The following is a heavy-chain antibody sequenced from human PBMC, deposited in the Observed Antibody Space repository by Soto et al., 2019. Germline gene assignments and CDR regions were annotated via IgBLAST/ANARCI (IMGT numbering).Heavy chain of an antibody. Sequence: QVQLVQSGAEVKKPGSSVKVSCKASGGVFSNYALTWVRQAPGQGLEWVGGIVPVFGTPNYAPKFQGRVTVTADESTRTGYNELSSLTSEDTGIDYCARRSHYLNTGYYFDNWGQGTLVNVSS. CDR2: IVPVFGTP. J-gene: IGHJ5*02. CDR1: GGVFSNYA. V-gene: IGHV1-69*01. D-gene: IGHD3-9*01. CDR3: ARRSHYLNTGYYFDN.